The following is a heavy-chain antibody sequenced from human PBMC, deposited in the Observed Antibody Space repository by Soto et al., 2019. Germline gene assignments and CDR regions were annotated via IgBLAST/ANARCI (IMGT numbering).Heavy chain of an antibody. CDR2: IWYDGSNK. J-gene: IGHJ6*02. CDR1: GLSFNSYG. V-gene: IGHV3-33*01. D-gene: IGHD3-16*01. Sequence: PGGSMRISSAASGLSFNSYGMHLVRQAPGKGLEWVAVIWYDGSNKYYADSVKGRFTISRDNSKNTLYLQMNSLRAEDTAVYYCARGHDYVWGSPYGMDVWGQGPTVTVSS. CDR3: ARGHDYVWGSPYGMDV.